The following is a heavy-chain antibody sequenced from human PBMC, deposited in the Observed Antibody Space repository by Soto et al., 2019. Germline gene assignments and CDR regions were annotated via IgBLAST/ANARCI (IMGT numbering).Heavy chain of an antibody. D-gene: IGHD6-13*01. CDR1: GGSISSYY. CDR3: AACIAAAGTGNGMDV. Sequence: SETLSLTCTVSGGSISSYYWSWIRQPPGKGLEWIGYIYYSGSTNYNPSLKSRVTISVDTSKNQFSLKLSSVTAADTAVYYCAACIAAAGTGNGMDVWGKGTTVTVSS. J-gene: IGHJ6*04. CDR2: IYYSGST. V-gene: IGHV4-59*01.